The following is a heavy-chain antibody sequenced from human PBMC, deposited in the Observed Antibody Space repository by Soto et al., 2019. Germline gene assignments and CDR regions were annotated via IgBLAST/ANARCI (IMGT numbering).Heavy chain of an antibody. Sequence: QVQLVESGGGVVQPGTSLRLSCVGSGFTFRSYVIHWVCQAPGKGLEWVALTSNDGSNNFYGDSVKGRFTISRDNSRNTVELQMDSLRLEDTALYYCARWGTTGGLDVWGQGTLVSVSS. V-gene: IGHV3-33*05. CDR1: GFTFRSYV. CDR2: TSNDGSNN. J-gene: IGHJ4*02. D-gene: IGHD3-16*01. CDR3: ARWGTTGGLDV.